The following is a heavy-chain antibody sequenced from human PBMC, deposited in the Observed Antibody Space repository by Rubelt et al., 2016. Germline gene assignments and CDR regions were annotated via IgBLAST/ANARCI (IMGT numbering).Heavy chain of an antibody. CDR3: ARVVSSLYFAFDY. V-gene: IGHV3-64*04. CDR2: ISSNGDTS. CDR1: GFSFSSSA. J-gene: IGHJ4*02. D-gene: IGHD3-9*01. Sequence: AQLVESGGGLVQPGESLRLSCSASGFSFSSSAMYWVRQAPGKGLEFVSAISSNGDTSFDADSLGGRFTISRDNSKNTLYLQMNSLRAEDTAVYYCARVVSSLYFAFDYWGQGTLVTVSS.